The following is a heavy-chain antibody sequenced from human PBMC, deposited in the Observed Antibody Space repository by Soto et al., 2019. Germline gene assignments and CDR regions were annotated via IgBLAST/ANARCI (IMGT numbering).Heavy chain of an antibody. CDR1: GFTFSSYG. CDR3: ARDHGNSAPSDY. Sequence: GGSLRLSCAASGFTFSSYGMHWVRQAPGKGLEWVAVIWYDGSNKYYADSVKGRFTISRDNSKNTLYLQMNSLRAEDTAVYYCARDHGNSAPSDYWGQGTLVTVSS. D-gene: IGHD1-7*01. CDR2: IWYDGSNK. V-gene: IGHV3-33*01. J-gene: IGHJ4*02.